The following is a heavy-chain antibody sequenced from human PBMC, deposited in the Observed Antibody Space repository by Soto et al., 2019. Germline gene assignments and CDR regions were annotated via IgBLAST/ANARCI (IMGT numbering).Heavy chain of an antibody. V-gene: IGHV4-59*01. CDR2: IYYSGST. Sequence: ETLSLTCTVSGGSISSYYWSWIRQPPGKGLEWIGYIYYSGSTNYNPSLKSRVTISVDTSKNQFSLKLSSVTAADTAVYYCARVAAAHIWFDPWGQGTLVTVSS. J-gene: IGHJ5*02. CDR1: GGSISSYY. D-gene: IGHD6-13*01. CDR3: ARVAAAHIWFDP.